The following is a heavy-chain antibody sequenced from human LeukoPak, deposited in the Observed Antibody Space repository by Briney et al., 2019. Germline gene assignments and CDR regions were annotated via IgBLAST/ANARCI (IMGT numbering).Heavy chain of an antibody. J-gene: IGHJ3*02. CDR2: IYHSGST. V-gene: IGHV4-4*02. CDR3: ARVARPRYSSTEDDAFDI. D-gene: IGHD6-13*01. Sequence: GSLRLSCAASGFTFSNYAMSWVRQPPGKGLEWIGEIYHSGSTNYNPSLKSRVTISVDKSKNQFSLKLSSVTAADTAVYYCARVARPRYSSTEDDAFDIWGQGTMVTVSS. CDR1: GFTFSNYAM.